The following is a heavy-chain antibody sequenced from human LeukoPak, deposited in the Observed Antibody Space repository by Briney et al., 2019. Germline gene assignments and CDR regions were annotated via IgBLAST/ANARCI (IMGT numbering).Heavy chain of an antibody. Sequence: ASVKVSCKASGYTFTGYYMHWVRQAPGQGLEWMGWINPNSGGTNYAQKFQGRVTMTRDTSISTAYMELSRLRSDDTAVYYCARDLGYSYGLDYWRQGTLVTVSS. CDR3: ARDLGYSYGLDY. J-gene: IGHJ4*02. CDR1: GYTFTGYY. CDR2: INPNSGGT. V-gene: IGHV1-2*02. D-gene: IGHD5-18*01.